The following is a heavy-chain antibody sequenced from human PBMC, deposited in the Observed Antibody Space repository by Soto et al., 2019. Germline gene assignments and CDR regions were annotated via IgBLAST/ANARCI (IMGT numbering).Heavy chain of an antibody. CDR1: GGSIRSSSYY. V-gene: IGHV4-39*01. D-gene: IGHD6-13*01. J-gene: IGHJ5*02. CDR3: ARERAGGSWLDT. Sequence: SETLSLTCTASGGSIRSSSYYWAWIRQPPGKGLEWIGTIYYSGNTYYNPSLKSRVTISVDTSKNQFSVKLSSVTAADTAVYYCARERAGGSWLDTWGQGTPVTVSS. CDR2: IYYSGNT.